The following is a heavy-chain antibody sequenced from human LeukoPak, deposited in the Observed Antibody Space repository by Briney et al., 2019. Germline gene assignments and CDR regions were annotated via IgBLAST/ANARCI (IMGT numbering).Heavy chain of an antibody. CDR2: IYIDGRT. J-gene: IGHJ4*02. D-gene: IGHD1-26*01. CDR3: ARYIEGAAVDY. CDR1: GFTVSANY. V-gene: IGHV3-66*01. Sequence: GGSLRLSCAASGFTVSANYMSWVRQAPGEGLEWISVIYIDGRTYYADSVKGRFTVSRDNYMNTLYLQMDRLRAEDTAVYFCARYIEGAAVDYWGQGTLVTVSS.